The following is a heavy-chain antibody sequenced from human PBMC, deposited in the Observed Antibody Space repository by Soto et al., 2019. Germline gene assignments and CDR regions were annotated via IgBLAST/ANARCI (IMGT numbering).Heavy chain of an antibody. Sequence: QMQLVESGGGVVQPGTSLRLSCAASGFDFSSYGMHWVRQTPGKGLEWVAVLGFDGGGRYYADSVKGRFTISRDNSKKMLYLQMDSLRAGDTASYYCAREPVGPDHAMDVWGQGTTVTVSS. CDR2: LGFDGGGR. J-gene: IGHJ6*02. CDR3: AREPVGPDHAMDV. V-gene: IGHV3-33*01. CDR1: GFDFSSYG. D-gene: IGHD1-26*01.